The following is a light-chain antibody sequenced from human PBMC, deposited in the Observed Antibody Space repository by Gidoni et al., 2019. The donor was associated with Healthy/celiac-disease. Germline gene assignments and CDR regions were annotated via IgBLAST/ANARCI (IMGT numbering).Light chain of an antibody. CDR2: DAS. V-gene: IGKV1-33*01. J-gene: IGKJ4*02. CDR1: QDISNY. Sequence: LPMHQSPSSLSASVGDRVTITCQASQDISNYLNWYQQKPGKAPKLLIYDASNLETGVPSRFSGSGSGTDFTFTISSLQPEDIATYYCQQYDNLPLTFGGGTKVEIK. CDR3: QQYDNLPLT.